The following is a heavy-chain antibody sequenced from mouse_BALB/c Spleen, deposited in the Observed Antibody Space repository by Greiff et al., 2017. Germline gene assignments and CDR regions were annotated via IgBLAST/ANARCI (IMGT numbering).Heavy chain of an antibody. J-gene: IGHJ3*01. Sequence: EVHLVESGGGLVQPGGSLRLSCATSGFTFTDYYMSWVRQPPGKALEWLGFIRNKANGYTTEYSASVKGRFTISRDNSQSILYLQMNTLRAEDSATYYCARDRRDYYGNDEFAYWGQGTLVTVSA. V-gene: IGHV7-3*02. D-gene: IGHD2-2*01. CDR1: GFTFTDYY. CDR3: ARDRRDYYGNDEFAY. CDR2: IRNKANGYTT.